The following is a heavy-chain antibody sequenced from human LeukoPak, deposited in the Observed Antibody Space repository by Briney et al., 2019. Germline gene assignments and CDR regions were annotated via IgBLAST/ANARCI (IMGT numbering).Heavy chain of an antibody. CDR3: ARSSYYDSSDY. V-gene: IGHV3-74*01. CDR1: GFTFSSYW. Sequence: PGGALRLSCAASGFTFSSYWMHWVRQAPGKGRGWVSRINSDGSSTSYADSVKGRFTISRDNAKNTLYLQMNSLRAEDTAVYYCARSSYYDSSDYWGQGTLVTVSS. D-gene: IGHD3-22*01. CDR2: INSDGSST. J-gene: IGHJ4*02.